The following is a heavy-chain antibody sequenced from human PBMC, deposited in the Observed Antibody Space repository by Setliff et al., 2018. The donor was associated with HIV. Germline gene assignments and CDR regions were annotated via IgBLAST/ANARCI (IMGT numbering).Heavy chain of an antibody. D-gene: IGHD4-17*01. CDR2: INHSGST. V-gene: IGHV4-34*01. CDR3: ARHRKDDYFLTAYFDS. CDR1: GGSFSGYY. J-gene: IGHJ4*02. Sequence: SETLSLTCAVYGGSFSGYYWSWIRRPPGKGLAWIGEINHSGSTNYNPSLKSRVTISVDTSMDQFSLTLTSVTATDTAVYYCARHRKDDYFLTAYFDSLGQGALVTVSS.